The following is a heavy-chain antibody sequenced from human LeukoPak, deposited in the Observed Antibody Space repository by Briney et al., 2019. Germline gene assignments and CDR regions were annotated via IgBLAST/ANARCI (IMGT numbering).Heavy chain of an antibody. CDR1: GFTFSSYN. CDR3: ATRGDILTGYPYYFDY. D-gene: IGHD3-9*01. Sequence: GGSLRLSCAASGFTFSSYNMNWVRQAPGKGLEWVSSISSSSSYIYYTDSVKGRFTISRDNAKNSLYLQMNSLRAEDTAVYYCATRGDILTGYPYYFDYWGQGTLVTVSS. CDR2: ISSSSSYI. V-gene: IGHV3-21*01. J-gene: IGHJ4*02.